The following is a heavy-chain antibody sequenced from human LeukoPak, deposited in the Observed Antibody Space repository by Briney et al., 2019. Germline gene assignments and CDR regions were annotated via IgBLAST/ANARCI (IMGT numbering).Heavy chain of an antibody. CDR2: IYYSGST. CDR3: ARAGRYYYDSSGADAFDI. Sequence: SETLSLTCTVSGGSISSYYWSWIRQPPGKGLEWIGYIYYSGSTNYNPSLKSRVTISVDTSKNQFSLKLSSVTAADTAVYYCARAGRYYYDSSGADAFDIWGQGTMVTVSS. D-gene: IGHD3-22*01. V-gene: IGHV4-59*01. CDR1: GGSISSYY. J-gene: IGHJ3*02.